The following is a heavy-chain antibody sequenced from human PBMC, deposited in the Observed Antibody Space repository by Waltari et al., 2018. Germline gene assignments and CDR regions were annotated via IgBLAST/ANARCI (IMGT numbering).Heavy chain of an antibody. D-gene: IGHD2-21*01. J-gene: IGHJ5*02. CDR3: ARGGGPYEFWRGYSLWFDT. Sequence: QLHLQESGPGLVQPWATLSLTCSVSTGSISNPYSSWIRQTPGQGLQWMGYIYYSGTTSYNPSLKSRLTISVDTWKNQFSLKLTSVTAADTGVYYCARGGGPYEFWRGYSLWFDTWGQGTLVTVSS. CDR1: TGSISNPY. CDR2: IYYSGTT. V-gene: IGHV4-59*11.